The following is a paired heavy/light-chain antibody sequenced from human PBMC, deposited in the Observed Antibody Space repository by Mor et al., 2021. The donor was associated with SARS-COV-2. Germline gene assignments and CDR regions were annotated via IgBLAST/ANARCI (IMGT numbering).Heavy chain of an antibody. Sequence: QVQLVQSGAEVKKPGASVKIYCKASGYIFSSYYMHWVRQAPGQGLEWMGVINPSSGATTYVEKFQGRVTMTRDTSTSTVYMELSSLRSEDTAVYYCARDPQIVVAGTVDYDFEFWGQGTLVTVSS. D-gene: IGHD6-19*01. V-gene: IGHV1-46*01. CDR1: GYIFSSYY. CDR3: ARDPQIVVAGTVDYDFEF. J-gene: IGHJ4*02. CDR2: INPSSGAT.
Light chain of an antibody. CDR1: QDISNY. V-gene: IGKV1-16*02. CDR3: QQSRSFPPS. CDR2: AAS. Sequence: DIQMTQSPSSLSASVGDRVTITCRASQDISNYLAWFQQKPGKAPKPLIYAASSLQSGVPSKFSGSGSGTDFTLTISSLQPEDFATYYCQQSRSFPPSFGGGTKVEIK. J-gene: IGKJ4*01.